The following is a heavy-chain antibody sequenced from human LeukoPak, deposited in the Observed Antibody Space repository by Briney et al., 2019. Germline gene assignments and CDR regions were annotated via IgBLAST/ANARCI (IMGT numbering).Heavy chain of an antibody. CDR1: GGSFSGYY. CDR3: ARGYCSGGSCYRRYYYGMDV. J-gene: IGHJ6*02. D-gene: IGHD2-15*01. CDR2: INHSGST. V-gene: IGHV4-34*01. Sequence: SETLSLTCAVYGGSFSGYYWSWIRQPPGKGLEWIGEINHSGSTNYNPSLKSRVTISVDTSKNQFSLKLSSVTAADTAVYYCARGYCSGGSCYRRYYYGMDVWGQGTTVTVSS.